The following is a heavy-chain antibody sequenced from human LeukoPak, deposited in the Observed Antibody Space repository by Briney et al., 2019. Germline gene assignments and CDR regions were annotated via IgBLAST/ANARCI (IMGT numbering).Heavy chain of an antibody. CDR2: IYSAGDT. V-gene: IGHV3-53*01. J-gene: IGHJ6*03. Sequence: GGSLRLSCAASGFTVSGTYMSWVRQAPGKGLEWVSVIYSAGDTFSADSVKGRFTISRDNAKNSLYLQMNSLRAEDTALYHCARHSSSGHYYYYMDVWGKGTTVTVSS. CDR1: GFTVSGTY. CDR3: ARHSSSGHYYYYMDV. D-gene: IGHD6-6*01.